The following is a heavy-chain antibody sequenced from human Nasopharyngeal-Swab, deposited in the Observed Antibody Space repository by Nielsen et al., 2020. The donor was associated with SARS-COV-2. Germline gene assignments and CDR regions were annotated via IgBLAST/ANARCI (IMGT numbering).Heavy chain of an antibody. CDR1: GGTFTSYA. D-gene: IGHD6-13*01. CDR3: VRSEGSSSWYEYYFDY. Sequence: SVKVSCKASGGTFTSYALSWVRQAPGQGLEWMGGIIPMFGTVNYAQNFQGRVTITADDPTSTAYMELSSLRSEDTAFYYCVRSEGSSSWYEYYFDYWGQGTRVTVSS. V-gene: IGHV1-69*13. J-gene: IGHJ4*02. CDR2: IIPMFGTV.